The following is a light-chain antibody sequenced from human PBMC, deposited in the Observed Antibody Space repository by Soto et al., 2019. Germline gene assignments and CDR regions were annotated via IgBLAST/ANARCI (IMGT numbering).Light chain of an antibody. V-gene: IGKV3D-20*02. CDR1: QKITSSC. CDR2: DTS. J-gene: IGKJ5*01. CDR3: QQRSNRPLT. Sequence: DILLTQSPGTLSLSPGERATLSCRASQKITSSCFSWWQQKPGQAPRLLLYDTSIRARGIPARFSGSGCGTDFSLSISSLDPEDFAVYYCQQRSNRPLTFGQGTRLENK.